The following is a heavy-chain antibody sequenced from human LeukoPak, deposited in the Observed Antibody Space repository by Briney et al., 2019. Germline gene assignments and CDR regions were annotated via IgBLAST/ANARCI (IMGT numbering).Heavy chain of an antibody. CDR2: IWYDGSYK. Sequence: GGSLRLSCAASGFTFGNCGMHWVRQAPGKGLEWVAVIWYDGSYKYYADSVKGRFTISRDNSKKMLYLQLNSLRAEDTAVYYCARGGYYYESSGYFGGWFDPGGQGTLVTVSS. V-gene: IGHV3-33*01. J-gene: IGHJ5*02. CDR3: ARGGYYYESSGYFGGWFDP. D-gene: IGHD3-22*01. CDR1: GFTFGNCG.